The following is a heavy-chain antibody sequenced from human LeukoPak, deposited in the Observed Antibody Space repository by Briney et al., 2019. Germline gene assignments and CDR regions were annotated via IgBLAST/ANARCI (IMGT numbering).Heavy chain of an antibody. Sequence: GGSLRLSCATSGFTFSSYSMNWVRQAPGQGLEWISYIPGGRDSIYYADSVKGRFTISRDNARNSLYLQMDSLRAEDTAVYFCARRPIGAFPFDYWGQGALVTVSS. CDR1: GFTFSSYS. J-gene: IGHJ4*02. D-gene: IGHD3-16*01. V-gene: IGHV3-48*01. CDR3: ARRPIGAFPFDY. CDR2: IPGGRDSI.